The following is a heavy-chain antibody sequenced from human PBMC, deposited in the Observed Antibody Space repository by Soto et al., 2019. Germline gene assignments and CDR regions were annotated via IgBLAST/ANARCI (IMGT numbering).Heavy chain of an antibody. CDR3: ARSASYGFDAFDI. J-gene: IGHJ3*02. CDR1: GFTFSSYG. D-gene: IGHD4-17*01. V-gene: IGHV3-33*01. Sequence: HPGGSLRLSCAASGFTFSSYGMHWVRQAPGKGLEWVAITWYDGSNKYYADSVKGRFTISRDNSKDTLYLQMNSLRAEDTAVYYCARSASYGFDAFDIWGQGTMVTVSS. CDR2: TWYDGSNK.